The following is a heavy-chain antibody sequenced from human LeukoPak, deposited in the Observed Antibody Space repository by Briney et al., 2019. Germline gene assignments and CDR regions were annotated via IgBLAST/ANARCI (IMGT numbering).Heavy chain of an antibody. J-gene: IGHJ4*02. Sequence: PGGSLRLSCAASGLTSSNTWMTWVRQAPGKGLEWVGRIKRKTDGGTTDYTTPVKGRFIISRDDSKNALYLQMNSLTAEDTAVYYCVGSYLGYWGQGTLVTVSS. V-gene: IGHV3-15*01. CDR1: GLTSSNTW. D-gene: IGHD3-10*01. CDR2: IKRKTDGGTT. CDR3: VGSYLGY.